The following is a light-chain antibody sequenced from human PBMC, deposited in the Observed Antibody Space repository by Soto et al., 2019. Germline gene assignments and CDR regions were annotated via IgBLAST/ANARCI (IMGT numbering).Light chain of an antibody. Sequence: EIVLTQSPGTLSLSPGERAPLSCRASQSVSSSYLAWYQQKPGQAPRLLIYGASGRATGIPDRFSGSGSGTDFTLTISRLEPEDFAVYYCQQYGSSLGLTFGGGTKVEIK. V-gene: IGKV3-20*01. CDR2: GAS. CDR3: QQYGSSLGLT. CDR1: QSVSSSY. J-gene: IGKJ4*01.